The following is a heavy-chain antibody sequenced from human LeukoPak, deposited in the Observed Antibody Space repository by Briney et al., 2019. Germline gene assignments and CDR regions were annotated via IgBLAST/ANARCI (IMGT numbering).Heavy chain of an antibody. V-gene: IGHV3-48*01. Sequence: PGGSLRLSCAASGFTFSSYSMNWVRQAPGKGLEWVSYISSSSSTTYYADSVKGRFTISRDNAKNSLYLQMNSLRAEDAAVYYCASDYYDSSGIDYWGQGTLVTVSS. J-gene: IGHJ4*02. CDR2: ISSSSSTT. CDR1: GFTFSSYS. CDR3: ASDYYDSSGIDY. D-gene: IGHD3-22*01.